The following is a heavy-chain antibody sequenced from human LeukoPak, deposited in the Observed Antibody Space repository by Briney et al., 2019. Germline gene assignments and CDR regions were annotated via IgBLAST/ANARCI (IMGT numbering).Heavy chain of an antibody. D-gene: IGHD6-6*01. CDR2: ISGSGGST. CDR3: AKGEYSNSPMSHGR. V-gene: IGHV3-23*01. J-gene: IGHJ4*02. Sequence: GGSLRLSCAVSGFTFSSYAMSWVRQAPGKGLEWVSAISGSGGSTYYADSVRGRFTISRDNSKNTLYLQMNSLRAEDTAVYYCAKGEYSNSPMSHGRWGQGTLVTVSS. CDR1: GFTFSSYA.